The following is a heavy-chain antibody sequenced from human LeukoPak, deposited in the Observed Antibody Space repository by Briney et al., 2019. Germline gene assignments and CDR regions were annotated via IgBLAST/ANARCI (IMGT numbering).Heavy chain of an antibody. D-gene: IGHD1-26*01. CDR2: MNPNSGNT. CDR1: GYTFTSYD. CDR3: GLISGSYLYYYYGMDV. J-gene: IGHJ6*02. V-gene: IGHV1-8*01. Sequence: ASVKVSCKASGYTFTSYDINWVRQATGQGLEWMGWMNPNSGNTGYAQKFQGRVTMTRNTSISTAYMELSSLRSEDTAVYYCGLISGSYLYYYYGMDVCGQGTTVTVSS.